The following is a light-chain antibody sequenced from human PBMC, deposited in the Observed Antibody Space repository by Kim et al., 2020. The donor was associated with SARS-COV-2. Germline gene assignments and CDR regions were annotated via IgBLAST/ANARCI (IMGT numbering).Light chain of an antibody. CDR2: RNN. J-gene: IGLJ2*01. CDR3: SAWDGSLSAWV. CDR1: IDDIGSQG. Sequence: QAGPTQPPSMSKGLRQTATVTCSGNIDDIGSQGAAWLQHHQGHPPKLLSYRNNKRPSGISERFSASWSGNTASLTITGLQPEDEADYYCSAWDGSLSAWVFGGGTQLTVL. V-gene: IGLV10-54*01.